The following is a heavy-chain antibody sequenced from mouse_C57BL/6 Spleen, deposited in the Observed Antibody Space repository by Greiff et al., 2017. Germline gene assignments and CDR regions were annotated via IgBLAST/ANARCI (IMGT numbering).Heavy chain of an antibody. CDR2: ISSGGDYI. V-gene: IGHV5-9-1*02. D-gene: IGHD1-1*01. CDR3: TRAVYYYGSSYYFGY. J-gene: IGHJ2*01. Sequence: EVKLVESGEGLVKPGGSLKLSCAASGFTFSSYAMSWVRQTPEKRLEWVAYISSGGDYIYYADTVKGRFTISRDNARNTLYLQMSSLKSEDTAMYYCTRAVYYYGSSYYFGYWGQGTTLTVAS. CDR1: GFTFSSYA.